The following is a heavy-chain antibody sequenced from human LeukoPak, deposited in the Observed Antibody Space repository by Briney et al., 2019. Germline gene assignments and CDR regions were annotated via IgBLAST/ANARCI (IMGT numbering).Heavy chain of an antibody. J-gene: IGHJ4*02. D-gene: IGHD3-10*01. CDR3: AKSHGAGRYYPLEY. CDR2: ISWNSGSI. CDR1: GFTFDDYA. V-gene: IGHV3-9*01. Sequence: PGGSLRLSCAASGFTFDDYAMHWVRQAPGKGLEWVSGISWNSGSIGYADSVKGRFTISRDNAKNSLYLQMNSLRAEDTALYYCAKSHGAGRYYPLEYWGQGTLLTVSS.